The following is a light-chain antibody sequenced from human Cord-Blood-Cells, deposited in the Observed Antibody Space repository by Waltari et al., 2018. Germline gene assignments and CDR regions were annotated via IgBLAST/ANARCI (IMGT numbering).Light chain of an antibody. J-gene: IGKJ3*01. CDR1: QSVLYSSNNKNY. CDR3: QQYYSTPFT. V-gene: IGKV4-1*01. Sequence: DIVMTQSPDSLAVSLGERATINCKSSQSVLYSSNNKNYLAWYQQKPGQPPKLLMYWASTRVSGVPERFSGSGSWTDFTLTISSLQAEDVAVYYCQQYYSTPFTCGPGTKVDIK. CDR2: WAS.